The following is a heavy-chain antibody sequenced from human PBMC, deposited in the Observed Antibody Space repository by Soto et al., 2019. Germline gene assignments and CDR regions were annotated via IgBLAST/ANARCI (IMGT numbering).Heavy chain of an antibody. J-gene: IGHJ3*02. D-gene: IGHD2-2*01. CDR3: ARDPGNQLTTAFDI. Sequence: NPGGSLRLSCAASGFTFSSYSMNWVRQAPGKGLEWVSSISSSSSYIYYVDSVKGRFTISRDNAKNSLYLQMNSLRAEDTAVYYCARDPGNQLTTAFDICGQGTMVTVS. V-gene: IGHV3-21*01. CDR2: ISSSSSYI. CDR1: GFTFSSYS.